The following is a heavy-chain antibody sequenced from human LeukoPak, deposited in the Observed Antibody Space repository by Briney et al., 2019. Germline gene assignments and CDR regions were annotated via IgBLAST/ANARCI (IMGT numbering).Heavy chain of an antibody. CDR2: INSHGGTT. J-gene: IGHJ4*02. D-gene: IGHD4-17*01. CDR3: ARGVHYGSDY. V-gene: IGHV3-74*01. CDR1: GFTISTYF. Sequence: WGSLSLSCAASGFTISTYFMHWFRQPPGKGLVWGLRINSHGGTTNHADSVKGRFTISIDNAKNTLYLQMDSLTAEDTAVYFCARGVHYGSDYWGQGTLVTVSS.